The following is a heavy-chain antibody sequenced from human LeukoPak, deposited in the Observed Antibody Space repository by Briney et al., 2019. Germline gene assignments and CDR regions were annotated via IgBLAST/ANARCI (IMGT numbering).Heavy chain of an antibody. CDR2: ISSNGGST. D-gene: IGHD6-19*01. Sequence: PGGSLRLSCAASGSTLRSYAMHWVRQAPGKGLEYVSAISSNGGSTYYANSVKGRFTISRDNSKNTLYLQMGSLRAEDMAVYYCARDGSGWAFDYWGQGTLVTVSS. CDR3: ARDGSGWAFDY. V-gene: IGHV3-64*01. CDR1: GSTLRSYA. J-gene: IGHJ4*02.